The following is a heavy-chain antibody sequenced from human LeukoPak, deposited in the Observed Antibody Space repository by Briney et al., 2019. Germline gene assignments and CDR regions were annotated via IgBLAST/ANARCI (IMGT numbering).Heavy chain of an antibody. CDR3: AADLRFLEWSDS. D-gene: IGHD3-3*01. V-gene: IGHV1-2*02. CDR2: INPNNGDT. J-gene: IGHJ5*01. CDR1: GYTFTAYY. Sequence: ASVKVSCKASGYTFTAYYMHWVRQAPGQGLEWMGWINPNNGDTNYAQKFQGRVTMTRDTSISTTYMELSRLRSDGTAVYYCAADLRFLEWSDSWGQGTLVTVSS.